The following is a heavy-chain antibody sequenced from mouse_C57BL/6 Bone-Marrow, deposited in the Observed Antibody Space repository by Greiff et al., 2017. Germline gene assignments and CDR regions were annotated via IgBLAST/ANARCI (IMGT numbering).Heavy chain of an antibody. Sequence: QVQLKQSGPGLVAPSQSLSITCTVSGFSLTSYGVHWVRQPPGKGLEWLVVIWSDGSTTYNSALKSRLSISKDNSKSQVFLKMNSLQTDDTAMYYCARHGQLRLRDAMDYWGQGTSGTVSS. V-gene: IGHV2-6-1*01. CDR1: GFSLTSYG. J-gene: IGHJ4*01. D-gene: IGHD3-2*02. CDR3: ARHGQLRLRDAMDY. CDR2: IWSDGST.